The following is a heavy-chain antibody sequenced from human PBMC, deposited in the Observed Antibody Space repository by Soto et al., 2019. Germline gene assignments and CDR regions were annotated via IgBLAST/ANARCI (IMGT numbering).Heavy chain of an antibody. CDR1: GFTFSSYG. CDR3: ARVLEWGPAYYYYYYGMDV. V-gene: IGHV3-33*01. D-gene: IGHD3-3*01. CDR2: IWYDGSNK. J-gene: IGHJ6*02. Sequence: QVQLVESGGGVVQPGRSLRLSCAASGFTFSSYGMHWVRQAPGKGLEWVAVIWYDGSNKYYADSVKGRFTISRDNSKNTLYLQMNSLRAEDTAVYYCARVLEWGPAYYYYYYGMDVWGQGTTVTVSS.